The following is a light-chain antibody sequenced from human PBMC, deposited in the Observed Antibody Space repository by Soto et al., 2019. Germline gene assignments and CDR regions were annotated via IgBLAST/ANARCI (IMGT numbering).Light chain of an antibody. V-gene: IGKV1-39*01. J-gene: IGKJ5*01. Sequence: DIQMTQSPSSLSASVGDRVTITCRASQSISSYLNWYQQKPGKAPKLLIYAASSLQSGVPSRFSGSGSGTDFTLTISSLQPEDFATYYCQKSYSTPKSSTFGQGTRL. CDR3: QKSYSTPKSST. CDR2: AAS. CDR1: QSISSY.